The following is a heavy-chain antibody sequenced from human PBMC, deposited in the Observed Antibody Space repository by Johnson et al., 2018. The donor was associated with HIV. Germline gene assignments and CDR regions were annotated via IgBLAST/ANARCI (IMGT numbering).Heavy chain of an antibody. CDR2: ISYDGSNK. CDR3: ARGGGSSVAFDI. D-gene: IGHD1-26*01. J-gene: IGHJ3*02. Sequence: QVQLVESGGGVVQPGRSLRLSCAASGFTFSSYGMHWVRQAPGKGLEWVAVISYDGSNKYYADSVKGRFTISRDNSKNTLYLQMNSLRAEDTAVYYCARGGGSSVAFDIWGQGTMVTVSS. CDR1: GFTFSSYG. V-gene: IGHV3-30*03.